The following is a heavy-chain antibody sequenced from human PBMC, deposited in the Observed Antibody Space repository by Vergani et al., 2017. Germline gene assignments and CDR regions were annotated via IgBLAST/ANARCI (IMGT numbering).Heavy chain of an antibody. CDR1: GFTFSNAW. J-gene: IGHJ3*02. CDR2: TRNKANSYTT. V-gene: IGHV3-72*01. D-gene: IGHD2-2*01. CDR3: ARLGYCSSTTCRQAFDI. Sequence: EVQLLESGGDLVQPGGSLRLSCAASGFTFSNAWMSWVRQAPGKGLEWVGRTRNKANSYTTEYAASVKGRFTISRDDSKNSLYLQMNSLKIEDTAVYYCARLGYCSSTTCRQAFDIWGQGTMVTVS.